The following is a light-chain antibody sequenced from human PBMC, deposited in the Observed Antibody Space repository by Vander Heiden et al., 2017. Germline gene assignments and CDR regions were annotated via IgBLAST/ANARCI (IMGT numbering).Light chain of an antibody. CDR1: KLGDKY. Sequence: SYELPQPPSVSVSPGQTASITCSGDKLGDKYACWYQQKPGQSPVLVIYQDSKRPSGSPERFSGSNSGNTATLTISGTQAMDEADYYCQAWDSSNWVFGGGTKLTVL. CDR3: QAWDSSNWV. J-gene: IGLJ3*02. V-gene: IGLV3-1*01. CDR2: QDS.